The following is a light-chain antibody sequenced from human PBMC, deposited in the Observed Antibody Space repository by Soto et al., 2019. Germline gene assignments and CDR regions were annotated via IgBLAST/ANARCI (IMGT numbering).Light chain of an antibody. CDR3: QSYDSSLSGYV. V-gene: IGLV1-40*01. CDR1: SSNIGAGYD. J-gene: IGLJ1*01. Sequence: QVVVTQPPSVSGAPGQRVTISCTGSSSNIGAGYDVHWYQQLPGTAPKLLIYGNSNRPSGVPDRFSGSKSGTSASLAITGLQAEDEADYYCQSYDSSLSGYVFGTGTKVTVL. CDR2: GNS.